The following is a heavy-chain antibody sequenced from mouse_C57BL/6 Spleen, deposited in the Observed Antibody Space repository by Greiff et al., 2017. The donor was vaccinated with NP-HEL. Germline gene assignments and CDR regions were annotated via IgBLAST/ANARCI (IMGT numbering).Heavy chain of an antibody. D-gene: IGHD1-1*01. Sequence: EVMLVESGGGLVKPGGSLKLSCAASGFTFSSYAMSWVRQTPEKRLEWVATISDGGGYTYYPDNVKGRFTISRDNATTTLYLQLRQLKSEDTALCYCAGDGLITTVVARMAYWGQGTSVTVSS. J-gene: IGHJ4*01. CDR3: AGDGLITTVVARMAY. CDR1: GFTFSSYA. V-gene: IGHV5-4*01. CDR2: ISDGGGYT.